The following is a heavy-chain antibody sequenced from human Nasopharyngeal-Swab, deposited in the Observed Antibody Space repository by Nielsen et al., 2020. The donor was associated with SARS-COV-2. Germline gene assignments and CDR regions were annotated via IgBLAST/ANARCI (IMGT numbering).Heavy chain of an antibody. Sequence: GESLKISCAASGFTFSSYNMNWVRQAPGKGLEWVSSISSSSSYIYYADSVKGRFTISRDNAKNSLYLQMNSLRAEDTAVYYCARDSSTWYPHYWGQGTLVTVSS. V-gene: IGHV3-21*01. CDR2: ISSSSSYI. CDR1: GFTFSSYN. D-gene: IGHD6-13*01. CDR3: ARDSSTWYPHY. J-gene: IGHJ4*02.